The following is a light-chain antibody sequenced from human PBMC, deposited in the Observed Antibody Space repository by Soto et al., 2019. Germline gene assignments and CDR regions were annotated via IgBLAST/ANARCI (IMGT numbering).Light chain of an antibody. CDR1: QGIDSW. CDR3: QQANSFPWT. CDR2: PAS. Sequence: DIQMTQSPSSVSASVGDRVTITCRASQGIDSWLAWYQQKPGKAPRLLIFPASNLESGVPSRFSGSGSGTDFTLTISSLQPEDFATYYCQQANSFPWTFGQGTKVEIK. V-gene: IGKV1-12*02. J-gene: IGKJ1*01.